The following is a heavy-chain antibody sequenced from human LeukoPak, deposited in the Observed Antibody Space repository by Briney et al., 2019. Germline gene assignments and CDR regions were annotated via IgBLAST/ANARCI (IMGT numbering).Heavy chain of an antibody. CDR3: ARDRRGSGTPDY. CDR2: ISSSSSDI. D-gene: IGHD1-26*01. J-gene: IGHJ4*02. Sequence: KPGGSLILSCAASGFTFSDNSLNWVRQAPGKGLEWVSSISSSSSDIYYADSVKGRFTISRDNAKNSLYLQMNSLRAEDTGVYYCARDRRGSGTPDYWGQGTLVTVSS. CDR1: GFTFSDNS. V-gene: IGHV3-21*01.